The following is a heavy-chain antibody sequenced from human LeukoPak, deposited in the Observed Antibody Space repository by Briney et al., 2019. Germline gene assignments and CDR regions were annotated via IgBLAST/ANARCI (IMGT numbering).Heavy chain of an antibody. J-gene: IGHJ4*02. D-gene: IGHD4-23*01. CDR3: ARRLRTTLATLDY. Sequence: SETLSLTCTVSGGSISSSSYYWGWIRQPPGKGLEWIGSIYYSGSTYYNPSLKSRVTLSVDTSKNQFSLKLSSVTAADTAVYYCARRLRTTLATLDYWGQGTLVTVSS. CDR1: GGSISSSSYY. V-gene: IGHV4-39*01. CDR2: IYYSGST.